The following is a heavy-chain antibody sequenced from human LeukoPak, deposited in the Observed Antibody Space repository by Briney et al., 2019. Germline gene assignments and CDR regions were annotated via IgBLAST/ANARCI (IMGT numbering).Heavy chain of an antibody. CDR1: GGSISSYY. CDR3: ARGDFWSGFDY. D-gene: IGHD3-3*01. CDR2: INHSGST. J-gene: IGHJ4*02. Sequence: SETLSLTCTVSGGSISSYYWSWIRQPPGKGLEWIGEINHSGSTNYNPSLKSRVTISVDTSKNQFSLKLSSVTAADTAVYYCARGDFWSGFDYWGQGTLVTVSS. V-gene: IGHV4-34*01.